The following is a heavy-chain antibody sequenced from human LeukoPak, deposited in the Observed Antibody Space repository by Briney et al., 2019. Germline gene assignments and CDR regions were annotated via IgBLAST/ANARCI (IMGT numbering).Heavy chain of an antibody. CDR1: GVTFSNDA. D-gene: IGHD3-9*01. CDR2: IFGSGATT. CDR3: AKWGDYDILTGYYDSDY. V-gene: IGHV3-23*01. J-gene: IGHJ4*02. Sequence: GGSLRLSCVASGVTFSNDAMSWVRQAPGKGLEWVSGIFGSGATTYYADSVKGRFTISRDNSKNTLFLQMNSLRAEDTAVYYCAKWGDYDILTGYYDSDYWGQGTLVTGSS.